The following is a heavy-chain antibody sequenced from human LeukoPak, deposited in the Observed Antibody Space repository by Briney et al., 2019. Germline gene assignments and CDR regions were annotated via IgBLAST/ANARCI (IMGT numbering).Heavy chain of an antibody. Sequence: GGPLRLSCAASGFTFSSYWMHWVRQAPGKGLVWVSRINSDGSSTSYADSVKGRFTISRDNAKNTLYLQMNSLRAEDTAVYYCARGGKQWLANFDYWGQGTLVTVSS. D-gene: IGHD6-19*01. CDR2: INSDGSST. CDR3: ARGGKQWLANFDY. CDR1: GFTFSSYW. J-gene: IGHJ4*02. V-gene: IGHV3-74*01.